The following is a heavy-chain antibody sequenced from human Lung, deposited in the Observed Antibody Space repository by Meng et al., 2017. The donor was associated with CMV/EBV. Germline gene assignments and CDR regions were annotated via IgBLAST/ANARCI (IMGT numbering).Heavy chain of an antibody. J-gene: IGHJ5*02. CDR2: IHHSGST. CDR1: GYSISSGYY. V-gene: IGHV4-38-2*02. CDR3: ARLDYPPGCFDP. Sequence: LXCIVSGYSISSGYYWGWIRQPPGKGLEWIGSIHHSGSTYYNPSLKSRVTISLDTSKNQCSLKLSSVTAADTAVYYCARLDYPPGCFDPWGLGMLVTVSS. D-gene: IGHD4-11*01.